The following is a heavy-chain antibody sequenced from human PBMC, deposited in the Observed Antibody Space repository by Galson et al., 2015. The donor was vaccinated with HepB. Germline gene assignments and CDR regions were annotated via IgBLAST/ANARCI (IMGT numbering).Heavy chain of an antibody. Sequence: SLRLSCAASGFNFSNYWMSWVRQAPGKGLEWVANIKQDGSEKYYVDSVKGRFTISRDNAKNSLYLQMNSLRAEDTAVYYCARGNPGRLSGSYLDYWGQGTLVTVSS. CDR3: ARGNPGRLSGSYLDY. CDR1: GFNFSNYW. V-gene: IGHV3-7*03. J-gene: IGHJ4*02. CDR2: IKQDGSEK. D-gene: IGHD2-15*01.